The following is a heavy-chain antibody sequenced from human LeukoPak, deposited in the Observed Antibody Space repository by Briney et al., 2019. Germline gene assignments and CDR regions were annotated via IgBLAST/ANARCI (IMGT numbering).Heavy chain of an antibody. J-gene: IGHJ6*02. CDR3: SKASIYVYYGMDV. D-gene: IGHD3-16*02. V-gene: IGHV3-30*18. Sequence: GGSLRLSCAASGFIFTNYGMHWVRQAPGKGLEWVAVISYDGSNKYYVDSVKGRFTISRDNSKNTLSLQMNSLRAEDTAVYYCSKASIYVYYGMDVWGQGTTVIVSS. CDR1: GFIFTNYG. CDR2: ISYDGSNK.